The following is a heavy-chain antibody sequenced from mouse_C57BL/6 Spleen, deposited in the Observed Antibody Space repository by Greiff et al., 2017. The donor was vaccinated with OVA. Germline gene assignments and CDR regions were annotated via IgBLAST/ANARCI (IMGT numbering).Heavy chain of an antibody. D-gene: IGHD1-1*01. Sequence: VQRVESGAELVRPGASVTLSCKASGYTFTDYEMHWVKQTPVHGLEWIGAIDPETGGTAYNQKFKGKAILTADKSSSTAYMELRSLTSEDSAVYYCTRNYVNYYAMDYWGQGTSVTVSS. CDR2: IDPETGGT. CDR1: GYTFTDYE. V-gene: IGHV1-15*01. J-gene: IGHJ4*01. CDR3: TRNYVNYYAMDY.